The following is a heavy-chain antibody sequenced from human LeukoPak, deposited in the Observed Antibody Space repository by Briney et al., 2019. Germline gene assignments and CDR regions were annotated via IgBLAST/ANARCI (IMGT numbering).Heavy chain of an antibody. Sequence: GRSLRLSCAASGFTFSSYAMHWVRQAPGKGLEWVAVISYDGSNKYYADSVKGRFTISRDNSKNTLYLQMNSLRAEDTAVYYCAKVRKGYCSSTSCPGLYFDYWGQGTLVTVSS. V-gene: IGHV3-30*04. D-gene: IGHD2-2*01. CDR1: GFTFSSYA. CDR2: ISYDGSNK. CDR3: AKVRKGYCSSTSCPGLYFDY. J-gene: IGHJ4*02.